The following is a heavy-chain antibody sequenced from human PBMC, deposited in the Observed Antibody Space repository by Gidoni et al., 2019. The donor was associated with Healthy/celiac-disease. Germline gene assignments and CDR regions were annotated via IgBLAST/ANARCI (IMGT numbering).Heavy chain of an antibody. V-gene: IGHV4-34*01. J-gene: IGHJ4*02. Sequence: QVQLQQWGAGLLKPSETLSLTCAVYGGSFSGYYWSWIRQPPGKGLEWIGEINHSGSTNYNPSLKSRVTISVDTSKNQFSLKLSSVTAADTAVYYCARSRGLYGDYHLSHGYYFDYWGQGTLVTVSS. D-gene: IGHD4-17*01. CDR1: GGSFSGYY. CDR3: ARSRGLYGDYHLSHGYYFDY. CDR2: INHSGST.